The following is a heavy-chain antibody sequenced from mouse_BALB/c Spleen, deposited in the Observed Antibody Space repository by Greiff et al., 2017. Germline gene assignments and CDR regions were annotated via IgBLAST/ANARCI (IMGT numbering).Heavy chain of an antibody. D-gene: IGHD1-1*01. CDR2: INPSNGRT. Sequence: QVQLQQSGAELVKPGASVKLSCKASGYTFTSYWMHWVKQRPGQGLEWIGEINPSNGRTNYNEKFKSKATLTVDKSSSTAYMQLSSLTSEDSAVYYCARDGSSPLYAMDYWGQGTSVTVSS. V-gene: IGHV1S81*02. CDR3: ARDGSSPLYAMDY. J-gene: IGHJ4*01. CDR1: GYTFTSYW.